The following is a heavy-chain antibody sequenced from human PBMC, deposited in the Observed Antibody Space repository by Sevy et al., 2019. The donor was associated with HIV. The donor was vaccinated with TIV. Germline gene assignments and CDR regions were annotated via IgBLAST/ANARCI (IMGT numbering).Heavy chain of an antibody. V-gene: IGHV1-8*01. CDR1: EYPFTNYI. J-gene: IGHJ3*01. Sequence: ASVKVSCRATEYPFTNYIIDWLRQAAGRGFEWLGWLRPNSGETTYAPGFQGRLTFTRDTSISTAYLQLSSLTSDDTAIYYCARWDGESMDRFDVWGQGTMVTVSS. D-gene: IGHD1-26*01. CDR2: LRPNSGET. CDR3: ARWDGESMDRFDV.